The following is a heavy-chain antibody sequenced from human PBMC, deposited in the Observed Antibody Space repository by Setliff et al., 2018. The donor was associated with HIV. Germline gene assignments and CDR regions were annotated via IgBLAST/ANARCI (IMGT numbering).Heavy chain of an antibody. J-gene: IGHJ4*02. CDR1: GYTFTSYG. CDR2: ISAYNGNT. CDR3: AVPHCSSTSCLKGYYFDY. D-gene: IGHD2-2*01. Sequence: VSCKASGYTFTSYGISWVRQAPGQGLEWMGWISAYNGNTNYAQKLQGRVTMTTDTSTSTAYMELRSLRSDDTAVYYCAVPHCSSTSCLKGYYFDYWGQGTLVTVSS. V-gene: IGHV1-18*01.